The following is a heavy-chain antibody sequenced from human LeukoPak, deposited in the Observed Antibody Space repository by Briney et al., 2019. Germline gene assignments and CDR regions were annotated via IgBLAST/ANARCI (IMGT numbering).Heavy chain of an antibody. V-gene: IGHV3-30*04. CDR1: GFTFSSYA. CDR2: MSYDGSNK. Sequence: PGRSLRLSCAASGFTFSSYAMHWVRQAPGKGLEWVAVMSYDGSNKYYADSVKGRFTISRDNSKNTLYLQMNSLRAEDTAVYYCARDQLVAATHYFDYWGQGTLVTVSS. J-gene: IGHJ4*02. CDR3: ARDQLVAATHYFDY. D-gene: IGHD2-15*01.